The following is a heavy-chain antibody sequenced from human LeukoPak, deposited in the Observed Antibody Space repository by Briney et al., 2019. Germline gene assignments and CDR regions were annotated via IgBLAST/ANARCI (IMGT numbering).Heavy chain of an antibody. V-gene: IGHV1-2*02. CDR2: INPNSGGT. J-gene: IGHJ6*03. CDR1: GYTFTGYY. Sequence: GASVKVSCKASGYTFTGYYMHWVRQAPGQGLEWMGWINPNSGGTNYAQKFQGRVTLTRDTSISTAYMELSRLRSDDTAVYYCTRVFRGRRSPTIVKATHPYYYYYMDVWGKGTTVTVSS. CDR3: TRVFRGRRSPTIVKATHPYYYYYMDV. D-gene: IGHD1-26*01.